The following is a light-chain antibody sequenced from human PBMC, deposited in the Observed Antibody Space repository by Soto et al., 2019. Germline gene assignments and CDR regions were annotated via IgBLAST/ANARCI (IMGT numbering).Light chain of an antibody. CDR3: QQYNGFSRT. V-gene: IGKV1-5*03. CDR2: KAT. Sequence: DIQMTQSPSTLSASVGSRVTITCRASQSIDSWLAWYQQKPGKPPKLLIYKATSLETGVPPRFTGSGSGTEFTLTISSLQTDDFATYYCQQYNGFSRTFGQGTKVDIK. CDR1: QSIDSW. J-gene: IGKJ1*01.